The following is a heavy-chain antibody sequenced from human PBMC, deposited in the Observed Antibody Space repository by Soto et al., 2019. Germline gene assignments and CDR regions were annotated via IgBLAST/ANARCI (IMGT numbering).Heavy chain of an antibody. Sequence: PGESLKISCKGSGDSFITYRIGWVRQIPGKGLEWMGIIYPGDSETRYSPSFQGQVTISADKSNTTAYLQWSGLKASDTSMYYCARQRIEAAFDAFDIWGQGTMVTVSS. D-gene: IGHD6-13*01. CDR2: IYPGDSET. J-gene: IGHJ3*02. CDR3: ARQRIEAAFDAFDI. V-gene: IGHV5-51*01. CDR1: GDSFITYR.